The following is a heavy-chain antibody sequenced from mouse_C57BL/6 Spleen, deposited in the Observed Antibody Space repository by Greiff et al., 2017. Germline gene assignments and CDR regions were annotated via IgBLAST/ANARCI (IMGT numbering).Heavy chain of an antibody. V-gene: IGHV1-53*01. Sequence: QVQLQQSGTELVKPGASVKLSCKASGYTFTSYWMHWVKQRPGQGLEWIGNINPSNGGTNYNEKFKSKATLTVDKSSSTAYMPRSSLSSEDSAVYCCARQGYDYDYFDYWGQGTTLTVSS. CDR2: INPSNGGT. CDR3: ARQGYDYDYFDY. CDR1: GYTFTSYW. D-gene: IGHD2-4*01. J-gene: IGHJ2*01.